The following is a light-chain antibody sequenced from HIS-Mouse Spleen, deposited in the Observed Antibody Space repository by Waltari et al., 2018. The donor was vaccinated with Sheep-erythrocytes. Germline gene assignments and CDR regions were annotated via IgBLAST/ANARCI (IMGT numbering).Light chain of an antibody. V-gene: IGLV2-11*01. CDR2: DVS. J-gene: IGLJ1*01. CDR1: SSDVGGYNY. Sequence: QSALTQPRSVSGSPGQSVPISCTGTSSDVGGYNYFPWYQQHPGQAPKLMIYDVSKRPSGVPDRFSGSKSGNTASLTISGLQAEDEADYYCCSYAGSYNHVFATGTKVTVL. CDR3: CSYAGSYNHV.